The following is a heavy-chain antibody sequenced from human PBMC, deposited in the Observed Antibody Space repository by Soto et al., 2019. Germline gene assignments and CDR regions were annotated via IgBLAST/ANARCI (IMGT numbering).Heavy chain of an antibody. CDR1: GDSISSYY. Sequence: SETLSLTCTVSGDSISSYYWSWIRQPPGKGLEWIGYIYNSGSTNYNPSLKSRVTISVDTSKNQFSLELSSVTAADTAVYYCARDSRYYGSGSSNWFDPWGQGTLVTVSS. D-gene: IGHD3-10*01. V-gene: IGHV4-59*01. CDR2: IYNSGST. CDR3: ARDSRYYGSGSSNWFDP. J-gene: IGHJ5*02.